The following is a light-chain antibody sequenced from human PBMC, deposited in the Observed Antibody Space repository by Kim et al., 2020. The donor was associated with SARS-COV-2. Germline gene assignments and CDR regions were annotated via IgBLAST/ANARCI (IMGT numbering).Light chain of an antibody. J-gene: IGKJ2*02. V-gene: IGKV3-20*01. CDR1: QSVSSSY. CDR2: GAS. Sequence: EIVLTQSPGTLSLSPGERATLSCRASQSVSSSYLVWYQQKPGQAPSLLIYGASSRATGIPDRFSGSGSGTDFTLTISRLEPEDFAVYDCQYYGTSPGTFGHGTKLEI. CDR3: QYYGTSPGT.